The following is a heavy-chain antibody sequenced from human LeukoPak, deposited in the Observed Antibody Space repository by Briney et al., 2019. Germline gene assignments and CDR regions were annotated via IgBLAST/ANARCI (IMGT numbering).Heavy chain of an antibody. CDR2: ISYDGSNK. V-gene: IGHV3-30*19. CDR1: GFTFSSYG. CDR3: ARANIVVVPAAMSGIGWFDP. Sequence: GRSLRLSCAASGFTFSSYGMHWVRQAPGKGLEWVAVISYDGSNKYYADSVKGRFTISRDNSKNTLYLQMNSLRAEDTAVYYCARANIVVVPAAMSGIGWFDPWGQGTLVTVSS. D-gene: IGHD2-2*01. J-gene: IGHJ5*02.